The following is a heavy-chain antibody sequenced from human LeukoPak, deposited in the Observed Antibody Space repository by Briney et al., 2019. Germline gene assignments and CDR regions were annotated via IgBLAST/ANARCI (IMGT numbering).Heavy chain of an antibody. CDR1: GGSISSCY. CDR3: ARLATLSTVAARGRTWFDA. CDR2: IYYSGST. Sequence: PSETLSLTCTVSGGSISSCYWSWIRQPPGKGLEYIGYIYYSGSTNYNPSLKSRVTISVDTSKNQFSLKLSSVTAADTAVYYCARLATLSTVAARGRTWFDAWGQGTLVTVSS. J-gene: IGHJ5*02. D-gene: IGHD6-6*01. V-gene: IGHV4-59*01.